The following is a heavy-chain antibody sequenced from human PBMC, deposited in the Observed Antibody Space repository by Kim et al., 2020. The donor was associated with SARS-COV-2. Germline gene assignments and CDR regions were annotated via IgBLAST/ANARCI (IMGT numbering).Heavy chain of an antibody. V-gene: IGHV1-24*01. D-gene: IGHD1-26*01. CDR2: FDPEDGET. J-gene: IGHJ4*02. CDR1: GYTLTELS. Sequence: ASVKVSCKVSGYTLTELSMHWVRQAPGKGLEWMGGFDPEDGETIYAQKFQGRVTMTEDTSTDTAYMELSSLRSEDTAVYYCATTGAIVGATFFYYWGQGTLVTVSS. CDR3: ATTGAIVGATFFYY.